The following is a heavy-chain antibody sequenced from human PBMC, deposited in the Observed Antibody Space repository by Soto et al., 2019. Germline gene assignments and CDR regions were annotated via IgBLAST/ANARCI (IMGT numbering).Heavy chain of an antibody. CDR2: IKQDGTVK. D-gene: IGHD3-22*01. Sequence: EVQLVESGGGLVQPGGSLRLSCAASGFIFSDHWMSWVRQAPGKGLEWVANIKQDGTVKCYVDSVEGRFTISRDNAKNSLYLQLSSLRAEDMAVYYCVREAHDSAPSGMDVWGQGTTVTVAS. CDR3: VREAHDSAPSGMDV. CDR1: GFIFSDHW. V-gene: IGHV3-7*05. J-gene: IGHJ6*02.